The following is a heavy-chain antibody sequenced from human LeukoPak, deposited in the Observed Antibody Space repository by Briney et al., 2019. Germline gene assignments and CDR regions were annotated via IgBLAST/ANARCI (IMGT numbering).Heavy chain of an antibody. Sequence: GGSLRLSCAASGFTFSSYWMHWVRQAPGKGLVWVSRINTDGSSTTYADSVKGRFTISRDNAKNTLHLQMDSLTVEDTAVYYCAVSNWMDPWGQGTLVTVSS. CDR2: INTDGSST. J-gene: IGHJ5*02. CDR3: AVSNWMDP. V-gene: IGHV3-74*01. CDR1: GFTFSSYW.